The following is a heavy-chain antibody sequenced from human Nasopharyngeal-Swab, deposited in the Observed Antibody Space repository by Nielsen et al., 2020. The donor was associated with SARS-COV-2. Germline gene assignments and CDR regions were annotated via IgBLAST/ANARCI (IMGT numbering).Heavy chain of an antibody. J-gene: IGHJ4*02. D-gene: IGHD3-22*01. Sequence: WVRQAPGQGLEWMGGIIPIFGTANYAQKFQGRVTITADESTRTAYMELSSLRSEDTAMYYCAREGARCYDSSGYFSHDYWGQGTLVTVSS. V-gene: IGHV1-69*01. CDR3: AREGARCYDSSGYFSHDY. CDR2: IIPIFGTA.